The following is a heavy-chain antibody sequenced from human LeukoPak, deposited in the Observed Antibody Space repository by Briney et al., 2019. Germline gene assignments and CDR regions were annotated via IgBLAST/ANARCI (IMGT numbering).Heavy chain of an antibody. Sequence: SETLSLTCTVSGGSISSYYWSWIRQPPGKGLEWIGEINHSGSTNYNPSLKSRVTISVDTSKNQFSLKLSSVTAADTAVYYCARRSSITMIVVAFDYWGQGTLVTVSS. V-gene: IGHV4-34*01. CDR2: INHSGST. CDR1: GGSISSYY. CDR3: ARRSSITMIVVAFDY. D-gene: IGHD3-22*01. J-gene: IGHJ4*02.